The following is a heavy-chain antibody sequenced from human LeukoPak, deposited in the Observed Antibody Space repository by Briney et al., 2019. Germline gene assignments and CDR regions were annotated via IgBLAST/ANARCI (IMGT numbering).Heavy chain of an antibody. CDR3: ARVLNQVTTYGSSGYYDSGAFDV. D-gene: IGHD3-22*01. Sequence: GGSLRLSCAASGFTLSTYSVNWVRQAPGKGLEWLASIRGRSSTIYYADSVKGRFTISRDNAKNALYLQMNSLRAEDTAVYYCARVLNQVTTYGSSGYYDSGAFDVWGQGTMVTVSS. V-gene: IGHV3-48*04. CDR1: GFTLSTYS. CDR2: IRGRSSTI. J-gene: IGHJ3*01.